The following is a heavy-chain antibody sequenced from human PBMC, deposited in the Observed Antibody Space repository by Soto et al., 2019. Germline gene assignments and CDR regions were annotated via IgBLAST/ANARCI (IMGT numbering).Heavy chain of an antibody. J-gene: IGHJ4*02. D-gene: IGHD1-7*01. V-gene: IGHV3-23*01. CDR3: AKNKWNYVINPIDH. Sequence: EVQLLESGGGLVQPGGSLRLFCVGSGFTFSSHAMTWVRQAPGKGLEWVPGISPDGGSTYYTDSVKGRFTISRDNSRNTLYVEVSSLRAEDTAVYYCAKNKWNYVINPIDHWGQGTLVTVSS. CDR2: ISPDGGST. CDR1: GFTFSSHA.